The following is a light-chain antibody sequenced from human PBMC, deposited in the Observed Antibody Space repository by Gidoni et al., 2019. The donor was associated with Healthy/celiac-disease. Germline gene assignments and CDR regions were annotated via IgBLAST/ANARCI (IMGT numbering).Light chain of an antibody. Sequence: EIVLTQSPATLSLAPGERAPLSCRSRQSVSSYLAWYQQKPGPAPRLLIHDASNRATGIPARFSGRGSGTDSTLTIIRLAPEDSAVYYCQQRSNSPITLGQXTRLEIK. CDR2: DAS. J-gene: IGKJ5*01. V-gene: IGKV3-11*01. CDR3: QQRSNSPIT. CDR1: QSVSSY.